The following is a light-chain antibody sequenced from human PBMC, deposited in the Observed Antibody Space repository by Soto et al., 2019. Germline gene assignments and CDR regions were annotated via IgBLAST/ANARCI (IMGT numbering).Light chain of an antibody. CDR3: QTWGTGIRV. CDR1: SGHTAFA. J-gene: IGLJ3*02. V-gene: IGLV4-69*01. Sequence: QSVLTQSPSASASLGASVKLTCTLNSGHTAFAIAWHQQQPERGPRYLIKVNSDGTHSKGDGIPDRFSGSSSGAERYLTISGLQSEDEADYYCQTWGTGIRVFGGGTQLTVL. CDR2: VNSDGTH.